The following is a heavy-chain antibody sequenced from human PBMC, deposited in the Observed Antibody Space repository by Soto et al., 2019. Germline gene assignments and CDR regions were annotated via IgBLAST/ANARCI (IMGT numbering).Heavy chain of an antibody. J-gene: IGHJ4*02. Sequence: GESLKISCKGSGYSFTSYWIGWVRQMPGKGLEWMGIIYPGDSDTRYSPSFQGQVTISADKSISTAYLQWSSLKASDTAMYYCARSYYYGSGSYFMEPDYWGQGTLVTVSS. V-gene: IGHV5-51*01. CDR1: GYSFTSYW. CDR2: IYPGDSDT. CDR3: ARSYYYGSGSYFMEPDY. D-gene: IGHD3-10*01.